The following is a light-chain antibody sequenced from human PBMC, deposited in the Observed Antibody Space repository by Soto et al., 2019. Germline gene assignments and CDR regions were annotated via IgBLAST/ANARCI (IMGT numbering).Light chain of an antibody. CDR1: NSDVGGYDR. CDR3: ISYIPSTTTHWV. V-gene: IGLV2-14*01. J-gene: IGLJ3*02. Sequence: QSVLTQPASVSGSPGQSITISCTGTNSDVGGYDRVSWYQHHPGKAPKLLIFEVYNRPSGISDRFSGSKSGDTASLTISGLHAEDEADYYCISYIPSTTTHWVFGGGTKLTVL. CDR2: EVY.